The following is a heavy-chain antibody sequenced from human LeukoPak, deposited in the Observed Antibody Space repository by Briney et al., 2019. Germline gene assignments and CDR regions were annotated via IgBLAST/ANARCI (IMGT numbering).Heavy chain of an antibody. CDR1: GGSISSYY. CDR3: ARARIYYYGSGSYYINWFDP. Sequence: PSETLSLTCTVSGGSISSYYWSWIRQPPGKGLEWIGYIYYSGSTNYNPSLKSRVTISVDTSKNQFSLKLSSVTAADTAVYYCARARIYYYGSGSYYINWFDPWGQGTLVTVSS. J-gene: IGHJ5*02. CDR2: IYYSGST. D-gene: IGHD3-10*01. V-gene: IGHV4-59*01.